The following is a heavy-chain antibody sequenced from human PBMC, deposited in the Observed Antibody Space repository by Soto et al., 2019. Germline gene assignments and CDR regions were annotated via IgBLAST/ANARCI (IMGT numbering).Heavy chain of an antibody. Sequence: EVQLVDSGGGLVQPGGSLRLSCAASGFIFSNYVMSWARQAPGTGLEWVSSISGSGGTPYYADSVTGRFTISRDNSKNTLYRQMNSLRAEGTGIYYCAKRPGGLLTFDYWGEGVLVTVSS. V-gene: IGHV3-23*04. CDR3: AKRPGGLLTFDY. D-gene: IGHD5-18*01. CDR2: ISGSGGTP. J-gene: IGHJ4*02. CDR1: GFIFSNYV.